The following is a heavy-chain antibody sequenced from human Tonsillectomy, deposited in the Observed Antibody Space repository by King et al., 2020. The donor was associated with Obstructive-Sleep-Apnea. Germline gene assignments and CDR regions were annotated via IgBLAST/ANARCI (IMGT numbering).Heavy chain of an antibody. V-gene: IGHV3-30*04. J-gene: IGHJ4*02. Sequence: VQLAESGGGVVQPGRSLRLSCAASGFTFKNYAMHWGRQAPGKGLEWAAFLSYDETIKYYADSVKGRFTISRDNPKNTLYLQLNSLRVEDTAVYYCARQEGYPVYGFVDYWGQGTLVTASS. CDR2: LSYDETIK. CDR1: GFTFKNYA. D-gene: IGHD3-10*01. CDR3: ARQEGYPVYGFVDY.